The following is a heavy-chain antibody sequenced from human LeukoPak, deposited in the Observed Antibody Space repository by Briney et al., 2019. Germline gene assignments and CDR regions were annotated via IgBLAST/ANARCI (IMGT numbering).Heavy chain of an antibody. Sequence: GGSLRLSCAASGFTFSSYSMNWVRQAPGKGLEWVSSINSSRSYIYYADSVKGRFTISRDNAKNSLYLQMNSLRAEDTAVYHCARGEITIFGVVITVFDYWGQGTLVTVSS. D-gene: IGHD3-3*01. V-gene: IGHV3-21*01. CDR1: GFTFSSYS. CDR2: INSSRSYI. CDR3: ARGEITIFGVVITVFDY. J-gene: IGHJ4*02.